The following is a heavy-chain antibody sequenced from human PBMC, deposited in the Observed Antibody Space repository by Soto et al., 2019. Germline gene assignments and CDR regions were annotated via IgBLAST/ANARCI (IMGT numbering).Heavy chain of an antibody. CDR3: VRVAATGYRGWFGT. J-gene: IGHJ5*02. CDR2: ISSSGEDV. Sequence: PGGSLRLSCAASGFAFYHSAMSWVRQTPGRGLEWVSTISSSGEDVYYADSVRGRFTIYRDNSNDTLILQMNSLRAEDTAIYYCVRVAATGYRGWFGTWGQGIKVTVSS. D-gene: IGHD6-13*01. CDR1: GFAFYHSA. V-gene: IGHV3-23*01.